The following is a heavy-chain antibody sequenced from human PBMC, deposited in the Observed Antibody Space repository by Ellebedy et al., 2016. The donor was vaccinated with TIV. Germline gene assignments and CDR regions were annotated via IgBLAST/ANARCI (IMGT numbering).Heavy chain of an antibody. D-gene: IGHD4-23*01. CDR3: ARDPTYGGNSRYWYFDL. Sequence: GGSLRLXCAASGFTFSTYAMSWVRQAPGKGLEWVANINQDGSEKYYVDHVKGRFTISRDDAKNSLYLQMNGLRGEDTAVYYCARDPTYGGNSRYWYFDLWGRGTLVTVSS. V-gene: IGHV3-7*01. CDR2: INQDGSEK. CDR1: GFTFSTYA. J-gene: IGHJ2*01.